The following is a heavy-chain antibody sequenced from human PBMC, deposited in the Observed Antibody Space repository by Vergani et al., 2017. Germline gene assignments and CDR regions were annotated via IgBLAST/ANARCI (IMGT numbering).Heavy chain of an antibody. CDR1: GYSFTSYW. Sequence: EVQLVQSGAEVKKPGESLRISCKGSGYSFTSYWISWVRQMPGKGLEWMGRLDPSDSYTNDSPSFQGHVTISADKSISTAYLQWSSLKASDTAMYYCARDMVATKYYYYYGMDVWGQGTTVTVSS. CDR3: ARDMVATKYYYYYGMDV. D-gene: IGHD5-12*01. CDR2: LDPSDSYT. J-gene: IGHJ6*02. V-gene: IGHV5-10-1*01.